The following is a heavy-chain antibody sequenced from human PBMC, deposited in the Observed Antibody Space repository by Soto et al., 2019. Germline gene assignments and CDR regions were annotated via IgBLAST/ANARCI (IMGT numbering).Heavy chain of an antibody. V-gene: IGHV5-10-1*03. D-gene: IGHD2-15*01. CDR1: GYSFTSYW. CDR3: AIAEGDGGYCSGGSCPYYFDY. J-gene: IGHJ4*02. CDR2: IDPSDSYT. Sequence: EVQLVQSGAEVKKPGESLRISCKGSGYSFTSYWISWVRQMPGKGLEWMGRIDPSDSYTNYSPSFQGHVTISADKSISTAYLQWSSLKASDTAMYYCAIAEGDGGYCSGGSCPYYFDYWGQGTLVTVSS.